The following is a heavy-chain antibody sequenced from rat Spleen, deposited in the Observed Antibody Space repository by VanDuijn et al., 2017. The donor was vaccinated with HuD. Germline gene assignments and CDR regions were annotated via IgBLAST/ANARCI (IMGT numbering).Heavy chain of an antibody. D-gene: IGHD1-12*03. CDR2: IWNTGGT. J-gene: IGHJ2*01. V-gene: IGHV2-41*01. Sequence: QVQLKESGPGLVQPSQTLSLTCTVAGVSLTSYNVHWVRQPPGKGLEWMGVIWNTGGTRFNSTLKSRLSISKDTSKSQVFLKMNSLQTEDTATYYCARDRDGLYHYFDYWGQGVMVTVSS. CDR1: GVSLTSYN. CDR3: ARDRDGLYHYFDY.